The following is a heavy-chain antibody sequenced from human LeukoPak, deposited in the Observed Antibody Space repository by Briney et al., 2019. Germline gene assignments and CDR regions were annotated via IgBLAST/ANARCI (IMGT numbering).Heavy chain of an antibody. V-gene: IGHV3-66*01. CDR2: IHSGGTT. Sequence: HPGGSLRLSCAASGFTVSNNFMTWVRRAPGRGLEWVSVIHSGGTTYYADSVKGRFTISRDNSKNTLYLQMNSLRAEDTAVYYCARVTGFIQTWSPNFDSWGQGTLVTVSS. CDR1: GFTVSNNF. J-gene: IGHJ4*02. CDR3: ARVTGFIQTWSPNFDS. D-gene: IGHD5-18*01.